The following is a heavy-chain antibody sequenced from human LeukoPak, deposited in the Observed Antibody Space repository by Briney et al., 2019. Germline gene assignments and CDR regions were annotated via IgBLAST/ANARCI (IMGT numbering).Heavy chain of an antibody. J-gene: IGHJ2*01. Sequence: PETRSLTCTVSGGSMSSNCCSWIRQPPGKGLEWIGYIYYSGSTNCSPSLKSRLTISVDTSKNQFSLKLSSVTAADTAVYYCARTYGSSGLGYFDLWGRGTLVTVSS. CDR2: IYYSGST. CDR3: ARTYGSSGLGYFDL. D-gene: IGHD6-13*01. CDR1: GGSMSSNC. V-gene: IGHV4-59*01.